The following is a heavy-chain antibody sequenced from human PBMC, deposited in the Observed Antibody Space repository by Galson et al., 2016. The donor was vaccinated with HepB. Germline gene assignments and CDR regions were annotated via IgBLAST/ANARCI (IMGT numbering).Heavy chain of an antibody. Sequence: SLRLPCAASGFTFGDYYMTWIRQAPGKGLEWVSYISTSGTNTYYADSVKGRFTISRDNAKNSLYVQMNSLRVEDTALYYCARDPGYITAAPFFDYWGQGTLVTVSS. V-gene: IGHV3-11*04. CDR1: GFTFGDYY. J-gene: IGHJ4*02. CDR3: ARDPGYITAAPFFDY. CDR2: ISTSGTNT. D-gene: IGHD5-24*01.